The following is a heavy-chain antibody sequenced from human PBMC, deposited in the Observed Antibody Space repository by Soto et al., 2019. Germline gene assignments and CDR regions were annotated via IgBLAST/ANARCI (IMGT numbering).Heavy chain of an antibody. D-gene: IGHD3-22*01. CDR3: ARDYDSSGYYNVYFDY. J-gene: IGHJ4*02. Sequence: EVQLLESGGGLVQPGGSLRLSCAASGFTFSSYAMSWVRQAPGKGLEWVSAISDSGGSTYYADSVKGRFTISRDNSKNTLYLQMNSLRAEDTAVYYCARDYDSSGYYNVYFDYWGQGTLVTVSS. CDR1: GFTFSSYA. CDR2: ISDSGGST. V-gene: IGHV3-23*01.